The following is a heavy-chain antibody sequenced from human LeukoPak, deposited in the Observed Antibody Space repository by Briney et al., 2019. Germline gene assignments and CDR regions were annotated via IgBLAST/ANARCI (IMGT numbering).Heavy chain of an antibody. CDR1: GFTFSDYA. CDR2: IRSKAYGGTT. V-gene: IGHV3-49*04. D-gene: IGHD2-2*01. CDR3: TSGRLVAGYYYYMDV. Sequence: PGGSLRLSCTASGFTFSDYAMSWVRQAPGKGLEWVGFIRSKAYGGTTEYAASVKGRFSISRDDSKSIAYLQMNSLKTEDTAVYYFTSGRLVAGYYYYMDVWGKGTTVTVSS. J-gene: IGHJ6*03.